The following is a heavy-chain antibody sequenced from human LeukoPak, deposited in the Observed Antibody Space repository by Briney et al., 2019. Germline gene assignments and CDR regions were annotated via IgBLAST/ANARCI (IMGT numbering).Heavy chain of an antibody. CDR3: ARVGYCDGGSCHFDY. D-gene: IGHD2-15*01. Sequence: SETLSLTCTVSRGSINNYYWTWIRQPPGKGLEWIGYIYYTGTTSYNPSLKSRVTISVDTSKNQFSLKLTSVTAADTAVYYCARVGYCDGGSCHFDYWGQGTLVTVSS. CDR2: IYYTGTT. V-gene: IGHV4-59*01. J-gene: IGHJ4*02. CDR1: RGSINNYY.